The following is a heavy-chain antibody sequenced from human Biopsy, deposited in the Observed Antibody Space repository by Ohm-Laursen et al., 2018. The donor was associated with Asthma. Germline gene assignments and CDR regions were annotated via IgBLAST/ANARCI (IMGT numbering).Heavy chain of an antibody. J-gene: IGHJ6*02. CDR1: GYTFNSAG. V-gene: IGHV1-18*01. D-gene: IGHD3-10*01. CDR2: ISVYNGNT. CDR3: ARAVDYSHYYGIDV. Sequence: GSSVKVSCKTSGYTFNSAGITWVRQAPGQGLEWMGWISVYNGNTKVAQKLQDRVIMITDTSKSTAYMELRSLRSDDTAVYFCARAVDYSHYYGIDVWGQGTTVTVS.